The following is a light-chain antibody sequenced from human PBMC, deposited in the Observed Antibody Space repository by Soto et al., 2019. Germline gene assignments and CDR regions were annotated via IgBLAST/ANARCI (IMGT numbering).Light chain of an antibody. Sequence: DIQMTQSRSTVSASVGDRVTITCRASQSVSSWLAWYQQKPGKAPKLLIYDASSLESGVPSRFSGSGSGTEFTLTISSLQPEDFATYYCQQYNRYWTFGQGTKVDI. CDR3: QQYNRYWT. CDR2: DAS. CDR1: QSVSSW. J-gene: IGKJ1*01. V-gene: IGKV1-5*01.